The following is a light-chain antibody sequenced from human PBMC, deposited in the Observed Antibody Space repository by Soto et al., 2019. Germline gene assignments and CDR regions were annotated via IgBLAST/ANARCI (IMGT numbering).Light chain of an antibody. Sequence: QSVRTRTPSTSGYPGQGVTISCTGTRSDVGAYDYVSWYQQHPGKAPKLMIYEVTKRPSGVPDRFSGSKSGNTASLTVSGLQVEDEAEYYCSSYAGSNNLLFGGGTKVTVL. CDR1: RSDVGAYDY. V-gene: IGLV2-8*01. J-gene: IGLJ2*01. CDR3: SSYAGSNNLL. CDR2: EVT.